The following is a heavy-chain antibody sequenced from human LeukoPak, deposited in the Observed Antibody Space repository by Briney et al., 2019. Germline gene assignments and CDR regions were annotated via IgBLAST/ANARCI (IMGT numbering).Heavy chain of an antibody. Sequence: GGSLRLSCAASGLTFSIHWMNWVRQAPGKGLECVANISQDGSDKYYVDSVKGRFTISRDNTKNPLYLQMNSLRAEDTAVYYCARGSNYCSSISCHMNDWGQGTLVTVSS. CDR2: ISQDGSDK. CDR1: GLTFSIHW. J-gene: IGHJ4*02. D-gene: IGHD2-2*02. CDR3: ARGSNYCSSISCHMND. V-gene: IGHV3-7*01.